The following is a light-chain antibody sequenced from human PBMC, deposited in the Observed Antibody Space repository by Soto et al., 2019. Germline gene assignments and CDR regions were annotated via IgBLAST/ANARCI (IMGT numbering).Light chain of an antibody. V-gene: IGKV3-11*01. Sequence: EIVLTQSPVTLSLSPGEGAPLSCRASQSVSSYLAWYQQKPGQAPRLLIYDASNRATGIPARFSGSGSGTDFTLTISSLEPEDFAVYYCQQGSNWYTFGQGTKVDI. CDR2: DAS. CDR1: QSVSSY. CDR3: QQGSNWYT. J-gene: IGKJ2*01.